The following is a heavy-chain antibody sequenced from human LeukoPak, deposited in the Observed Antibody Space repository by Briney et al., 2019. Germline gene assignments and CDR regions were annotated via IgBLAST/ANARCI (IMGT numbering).Heavy chain of an antibody. J-gene: IGHJ5*02. Sequence: GGSLRLSCAASGFTFSSYSMNWVRQAPGKGLEWVSSISSSSSYIYYADSVKGRFTISRDNAKNPLYLQMNSLRAEDTAVYYCARGRVVRLAARTRADWFDPWGQGTLVTVSS. V-gene: IGHV3-21*01. CDR2: ISSSSSYI. CDR3: ARGRVVRLAARTRADWFDP. CDR1: GFTFSSYS. D-gene: IGHD6-6*01.